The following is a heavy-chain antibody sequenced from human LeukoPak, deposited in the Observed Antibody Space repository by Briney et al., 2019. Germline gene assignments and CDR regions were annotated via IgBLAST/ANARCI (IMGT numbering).Heavy chain of an antibody. Sequence: PSETLSLTCAVYGGSFSGYYWSWIRQPPGKGLEWIGEINHSGSTNYNPSLKSRVTISVDTSKNQFSLKLSSVTAADTAVYYCARGVRVVVITTLSWFDPWGQGTLVTVSS. CDR2: INHSGST. J-gene: IGHJ5*02. CDR3: ARGVRVVVITTLSWFDP. D-gene: IGHD3-22*01. CDR1: GGSFSGYY. V-gene: IGHV4-34*01.